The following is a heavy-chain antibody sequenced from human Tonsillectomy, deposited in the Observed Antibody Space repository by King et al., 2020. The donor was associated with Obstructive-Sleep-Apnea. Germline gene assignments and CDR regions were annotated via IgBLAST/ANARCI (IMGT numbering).Heavy chain of an antibody. D-gene: IGHD6-6*01. CDR1: GGSISSSSYY. V-gene: IGHV4-39*07. Sequence: QLQESGPGLGKPSETLSLTCTVSGGSISSSSYYWGWIRQPPGKGLEWIGSIYYSGSTYDNPSLKSRGTISVDKSKNQFSLRLSSVTAADTAVYYCATIAARPYGLDVWRQGTTVTVSS. CDR2: IYYSGST. J-gene: IGHJ6*02. CDR3: ATIAARPYGLDV.